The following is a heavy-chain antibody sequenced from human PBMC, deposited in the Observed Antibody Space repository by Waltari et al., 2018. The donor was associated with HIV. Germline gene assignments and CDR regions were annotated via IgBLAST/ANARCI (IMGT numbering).Heavy chain of an antibody. CDR1: GFTFHNAC. J-gene: IGHJ4*02. Sequence: EVQLVESGGGLVKPGGSLSLSCAASGFTFHNACLSWVRQAPGKGLEWVGRIKTKTDGGTTDYAAPVKGRFTISRDDSKNTLYLQMNSLKTEDTAVYFCTIPPFGYSLGYWGQGTLVTVSS. CDR2: IKTKTDGGTT. D-gene: IGHD3-22*01. V-gene: IGHV3-15*01. CDR3: TIPPFGYSLGY.